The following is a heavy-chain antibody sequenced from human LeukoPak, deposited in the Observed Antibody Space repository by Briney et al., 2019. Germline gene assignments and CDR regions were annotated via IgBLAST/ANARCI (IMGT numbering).Heavy chain of an antibody. CDR2: ISYDGSNK. Sequence: GGSLRLSCAASGFTFSSYGMHWVRQAPGKGLEWVAVISYDGSNKYYADSVKGRFTISRDNSKNTLYLQMNSLRAEDTAVYYCAKDPQAAAVAGPDYWGQGTLVTISS. J-gene: IGHJ4*02. D-gene: IGHD6-19*01. CDR3: AKDPQAAAVAGPDY. CDR1: GFTFSSYG. V-gene: IGHV3-30*18.